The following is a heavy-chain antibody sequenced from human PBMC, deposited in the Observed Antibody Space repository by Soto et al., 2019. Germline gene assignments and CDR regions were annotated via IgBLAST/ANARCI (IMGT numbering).Heavy chain of an antibody. D-gene: IGHD1-26*01. CDR2: ISYDGTNQ. Sequence: QVQLVESGGGVVQPGKSLRLSCAASGFPFSPYTMHWVRQAPGQGLEWVAVISYDGTNQYYADSVKGRFIISRDNSNNMLSLQMHSLKSEDTAVYFCARGAIVGVNDVFDVWGQGTMVTVSS. V-gene: IGHV3-30*14. CDR1: GFPFSPYT. CDR3: ARGAIVGVNDVFDV. J-gene: IGHJ3*01.